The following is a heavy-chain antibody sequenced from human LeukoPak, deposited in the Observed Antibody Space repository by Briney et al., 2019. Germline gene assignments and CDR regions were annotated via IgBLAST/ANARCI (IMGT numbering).Heavy chain of an antibody. CDR2: IYYSGST. D-gene: IGHD6-13*01. Sequence: SETLSLTCTVSGGSVSSGSYYWSWIRQHPGKGLEWIGNIYYSGSTDYNPYLKSRVTISVDTSKNQFSLKLSSVTAADTAVYYCAREERNSWDRYFQHWGQGTLVSLSS. CDR1: GGSVSSGSYY. CDR3: AREERNSWDRYFQH. J-gene: IGHJ1*01. V-gene: IGHV4-61*01.